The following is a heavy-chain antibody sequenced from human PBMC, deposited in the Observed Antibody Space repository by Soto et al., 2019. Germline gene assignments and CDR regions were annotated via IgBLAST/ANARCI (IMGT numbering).Heavy chain of an antibody. J-gene: IGHJ2*01. CDR2: ISSSAGNT. D-gene: IGHD6-19*01. V-gene: IGHV3-23*04. CDR3: AKSLPSQDNSGWHVWYWYFDL. CDR1: GFTFSSYS. Sequence: EVQLVESGGGLVKPGGSLRLSCAASGFTFSSYSMNWVRQAPGKGLEWVSSISSSAGNTYYADSVKGRFTISRDNSKNTLFLQMNSLRAEDTAVYYCAKSLPSQDNSGWHVWYWYFDLWGRGTLVTVSS.